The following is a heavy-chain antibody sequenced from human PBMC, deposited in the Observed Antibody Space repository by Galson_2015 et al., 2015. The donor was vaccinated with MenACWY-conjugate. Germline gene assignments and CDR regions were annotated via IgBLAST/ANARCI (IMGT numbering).Heavy chain of an antibody. CDR1: GGSISSYY. CDR3: AREATYDSSAF. D-gene: IGHD3-22*01. J-gene: IGHJ4*02. CDR2: IYYSGST. V-gene: IGHV4-59*01. Sequence: ETLSITCTVSGGSISSYYWSWIRQPPGKGLEWIGYIYYSGSTNYNPSLKSRVTISVDTSKNQFSLKLSSVTAADTAVYYCAREATYDSSAFWGQGTLVTVSS.